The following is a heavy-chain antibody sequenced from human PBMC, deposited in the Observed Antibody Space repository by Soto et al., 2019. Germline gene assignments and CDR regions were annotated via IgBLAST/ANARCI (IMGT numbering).Heavy chain of an antibody. Sequence: WGSLRLSCAASGFTFSEYAMSWVRQAPGKGLEWVSSISSSGGTTSYTDSVKGRFTISRDNSKNTLFLQMNGLRAEDTAIYYCTKEPKKSISHDYWGLGTLVTVSS. D-gene: IGHD2-21*01. CDR2: ISSSGGTT. CDR3: TKEPKKSISHDY. CDR1: GFTFSEYA. V-gene: IGHV3-23*01. J-gene: IGHJ4*02.